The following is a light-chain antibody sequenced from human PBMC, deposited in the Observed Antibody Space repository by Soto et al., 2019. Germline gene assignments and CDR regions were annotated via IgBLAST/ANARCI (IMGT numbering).Light chain of an antibody. CDR1: SSDVGGYNY. CDR2: EVS. CDR3: TSYAGSNNYV. Sequence: QSALTQPPSASGSPGQSVTISCTGTSSDVGGYNYVSWYQQHPGKAPKLMIYEVSKRPSGVPNRFSGSKSGNTASLTVSGLHDEDDADYYCTSYAGSNNYVFGTGTKLTVL. J-gene: IGLJ1*01. V-gene: IGLV2-8*01.